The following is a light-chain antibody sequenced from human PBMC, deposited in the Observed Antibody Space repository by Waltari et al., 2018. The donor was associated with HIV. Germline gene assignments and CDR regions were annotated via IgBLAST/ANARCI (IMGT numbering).Light chain of an antibody. V-gene: IGLV3-10*01. Sequence: SYELTQPPSVSVSPGQTARLPCSGDALAKQYAYWYQQKSGQAPVLVIYEDSKRPSGIPERFSGSSSGTVATLTISGAQVEDEADYYCYSTDSSGNHPWVFGGGTKLTVL. CDR2: EDS. J-gene: IGLJ3*02. CDR3: YSTDSSGNHPWV. CDR1: ALAKQY.